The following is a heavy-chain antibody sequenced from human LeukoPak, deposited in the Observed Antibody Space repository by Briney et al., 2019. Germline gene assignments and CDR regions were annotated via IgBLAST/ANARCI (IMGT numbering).Heavy chain of an antibody. D-gene: IGHD6-19*01. CDR2: IITSSSTI. V-gene: IGHV3-48*01. CDR3: ARGMSSGRYAVDI. J-gene: IGHJ3*02. CDR1: XXXXXTYS. Sequence: SXXLXXXXXXXXXXTYSMNWVRQXPGXGRDWVSYIITSSSTIYYADSVKGRFTLSRDSAKNSLYLQMNSLRAEDTAVYYCARGMSSGRYAVDIWGQGTMVTVSS.